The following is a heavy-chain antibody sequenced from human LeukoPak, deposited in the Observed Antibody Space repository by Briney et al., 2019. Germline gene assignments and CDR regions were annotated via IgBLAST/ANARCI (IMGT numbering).Heavy chain of an antibody. Sequence: GASVKVSCKASGGTFSSYAISWVRQAPGQGLEWMGIINPSTGSTSYSQEFQGRVTMTRDMSTSTVYMELSSLRSEDTALYYCARGVHVRVYDSNPHYGHYWGQGTLVTVSS. D-gene: IGHD3-22*01. CDR3: ARGVHVRVYDSNPHYGHY. CDR1: GGTFSSYA. J-gene: IGHJ4*02. V-gene: IGHV1-46*01. CDR2: INPSTGST.